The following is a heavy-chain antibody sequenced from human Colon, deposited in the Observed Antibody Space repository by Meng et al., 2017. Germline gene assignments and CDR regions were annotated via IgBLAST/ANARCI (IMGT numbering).Heavy chain of an antibody. Sequence: SGPTLVKPTQTLTLTCTFSGFSLSTSGIRVSWIRQPPGKALEWLARIDWDDRKFYSTSLKTRLTISKDTSKNQVVLTVTNMDPVDTATYYCARSHDSYGDYFDYWGRGSLVTVSS. V-gene: IGHV2-70*04. CDR2: IDWDDRK. CDR3: ARSHDSYGDYFDY. J-gene: IGHJ4*02. D-gene: IGHD5-18*01. CDR1: GFSLSTSGIR.